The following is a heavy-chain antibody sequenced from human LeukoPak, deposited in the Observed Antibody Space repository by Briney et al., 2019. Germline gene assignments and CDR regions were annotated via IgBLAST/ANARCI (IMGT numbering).Heavy chain of an antibody. CDR3: ARDLGRLYGYGY. J-gene: IGHJ4*02. D-gene: IGHD5-18*01. Sequence: GSLRLSCAASGFTFSNYWMTWVRQAPGKGLEWVANIKQDGSQIYYVDSVKGRFTISRDNAKNSLYLQMNSLRAEDTAVYYCARDLGRLYGYGYWGQGTLVTVSS. V-gene: IGHV3-7*01. CDR2: IKQDGSQI. CDR1: GFTFSNYW.